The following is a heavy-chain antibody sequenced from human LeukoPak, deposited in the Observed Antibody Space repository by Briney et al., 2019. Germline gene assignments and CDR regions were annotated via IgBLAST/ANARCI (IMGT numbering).Heavy chain of an antibody. CDR3: ARRRYSSGYYYLDY. CDR1: GGSFGGYY. V-gene: IGHV4-59*08. Sequence: PSETLSLTCTVSGGSFGGYYWSWIRQPPGKGLEWIGYIYYSGSTDYNPSLKSRVTISSDTSKNQFSLKLSSVTAADTAVYYCARRRYSSGYYYLDYWGQGTLVAVSS. CDR2: IYYSGST. D-gene: IGHD6-19*01. J-gene: IGHJ4*02.